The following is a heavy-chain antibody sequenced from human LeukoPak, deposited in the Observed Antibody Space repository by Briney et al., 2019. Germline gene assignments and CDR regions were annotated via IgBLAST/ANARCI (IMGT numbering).Heavy chain of an antibody. CDR3: ARNPPATAEFYFDY. Sequence: PSETLSLTCTVSGGSISSYYWSWIRQPAGKGLEWIGRIYTSGSTNYNPSLKSRVTMSLDTSKNQFSLKLSSVTAADTAVYYCARNPPATAEFYFDYWGQGTLVTVSS. CDR1: GGSISSYY. CDR2: IYTSGST. D-gene: IGHD1-14*01. V-gene: IGHV4-4*07. J-gene: IGHJ4*02.